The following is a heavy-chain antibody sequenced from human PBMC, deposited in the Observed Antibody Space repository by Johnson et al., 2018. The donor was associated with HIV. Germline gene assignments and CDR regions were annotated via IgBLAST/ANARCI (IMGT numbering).Heavy chain of an antibody. CDR1: GFTFDDYG. CDR3: ARQQYYDSSGQGGGLDI. V-gene: IGHV3-20*04. J-gene: IGHJ3*02. D-gene: IGHD3-22*01. Sequence: PGGSLRLSCVASGFTFDDYGLSWVRQAPGKGLEWVSGIDWNGGRHGYVDSVKGRFTISRDNAKNSLYMEMKNLRAEDTALYYCARQQYYDSSGQGGGLDIWGQGTMVTVSS. CDR2: IDWNGGRH.